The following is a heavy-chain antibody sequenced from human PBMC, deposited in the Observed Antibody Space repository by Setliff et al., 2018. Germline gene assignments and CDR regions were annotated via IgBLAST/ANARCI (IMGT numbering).Heavy chain of an antibody. V-gene: IGHV4-4*08. CDR1: GGSISSYY. J-gene: IGHJ5*02. CDR2: IYTNGST. CDR3: ARDPASPAAAGGWFDP. D-gene: IGHD6-13*01. Sequence: SETLSLTCTVSGGSISSYYWSWIRQPPGKGLEWIGYIYTNGSTNYNPSLKSRVTISVETSKNQFSLKLSSVTAADTAVYYCARDPASPAAAGGWFDPWGQGTLVTVSS.